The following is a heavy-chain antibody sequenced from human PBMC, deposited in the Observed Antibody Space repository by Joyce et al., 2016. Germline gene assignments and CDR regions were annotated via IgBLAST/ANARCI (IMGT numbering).Heavy chain of an antibody. CDR1: GDSINNGDYY. Sequence: QVQLQESGPGLVKPSETLSLTCTVSGDSINNGDYYWAWLRQPPGKGLEWIGRLHEATNTYYNPSLKSRMLMSVDTSKNQFSLKVDSVTAADTAVYYCARDFSMIIDVFELWGLGTLVTVSS. J-gene: IGHJ3*01. D-gene: IGHD3-22*01. CDR2: LHEATNT. CDR3: ARDFSMIIDVFEL. V-gene: IGHV4-39*07.